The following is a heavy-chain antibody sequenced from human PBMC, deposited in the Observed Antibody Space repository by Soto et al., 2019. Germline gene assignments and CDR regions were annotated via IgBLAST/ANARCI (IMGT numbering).Heavy chain of an antibody. CDR2: IHNSGTS. V-gene: IGHV4-59*01. CDR1: GDTSTSYY. J-gene: IGHJ5*01. CDR3: ARDFYDSVGYTWFDS. Sequence: QVQLEESGPGLVKPSENLSLSCTVAGDTSTSYYWGWIRQAPGKGLEWIGHIHNSGTSTHNPSLNGRVTISIDISKKQFSLKLTSLTSADTAVHYCARDFYDSVGYTWFDSWSQGTLVTVSS. D-gene: IGHD3-22*01.